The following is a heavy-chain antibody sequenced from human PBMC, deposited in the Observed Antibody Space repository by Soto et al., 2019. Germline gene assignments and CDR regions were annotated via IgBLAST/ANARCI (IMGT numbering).Heavy chain of an antibody. CDR1: GYSFTSYW. J-gene: IGHJ6*02. V-gene: IGHV5-10-1*01. Sequence: PGESLKISCKGSGYSFTSYWISWVRQMPGKGLEWMGRIDPSDSYTNYSPSFQGHVTISADKSISTAYLQWSSLKASDTAMYYCARGGYREDYYYGMDVWGQGTTVTVSS. CDR2: IDPSDSYT. CDR3: ARGGYREDYYYGMDV. D-gene: IGHD5-12*01.